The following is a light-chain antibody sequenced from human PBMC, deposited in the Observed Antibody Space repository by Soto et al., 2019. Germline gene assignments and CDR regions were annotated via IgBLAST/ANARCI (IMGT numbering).Light chain of an antibody. CDR1: QSISSG. V-gene: IGKV1-5*01. CDR3: QQYNSYA. J-gene: IGKJ1*01. Sequence: DIQMTQSPSTLSASVGDRVTITCRASQSISSGLAWYQQKPGKAPKLLIYDASSLDSGVPSRFSGSGSGTEFTLTISSLQPDDFATYYCQQYNSYAFGQGTKVEIK. CDR2: DAS.